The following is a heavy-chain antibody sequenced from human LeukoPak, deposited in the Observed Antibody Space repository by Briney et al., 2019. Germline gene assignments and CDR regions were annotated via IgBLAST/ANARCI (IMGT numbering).Heavy chain of an antibody. D-gene: IGHD2-2*01. Sequence: SETLSLTCTVSGGSISSYYWSWIRQPAGKGLEWIGCIYTSGSTNYNPSLKSRVTMSVDTSKNQFSLKLSSVTAADTAVYYCARDGWYCSSTSCHFDYWGQGTLVTVSS. J-gene: IGHJ4*02. V-gene: IGHV4-4*07. CDR3: ARDGWYCSSTSCHFDY. CDR2: IYTSGST. CDR1: GGSISSYY.